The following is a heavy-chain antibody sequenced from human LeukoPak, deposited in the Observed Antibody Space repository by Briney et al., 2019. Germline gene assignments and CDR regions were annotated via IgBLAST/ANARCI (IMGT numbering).Heavy chain of an antibody. J-gene: IGHJ4*02. Sequence: GASLRLSCAASGFAFSGHAMSWVRQAPGKGLEWVSGIGVGGGDTYYADSVKGRFTISRDNSKNTLYLQMNSLRAEDTAVYYCAKELYYYDSSGSFDYWGQGTLVAVSS. CDR1: GFAFSGHA. CDR2: IGVGGGDT. D-gene: IGHD3-22*01. V-gene: IGHV3-23*01. CDR3: AKELYYYDSSGSFDY.